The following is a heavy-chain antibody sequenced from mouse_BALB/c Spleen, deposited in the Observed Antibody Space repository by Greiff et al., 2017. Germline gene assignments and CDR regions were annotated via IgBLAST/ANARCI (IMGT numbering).Heavy chain of an antibody. CDR2: ISSGGGNT. CDR1: GFTFSSYT. V-gene: IGHV5-6-4*01. CDR3: TRDDGYSYAMDY. D-gene: IGHD2-3*01. Sequence: EVKLVESGGGLVKPGGSLKLSCAASGFTFSSYTMSWVRQTPEKRLEWVATISSGGGNTYYPDSVKGRFTISRDNAKNNLYLQMSSLKSEDTAMYYCTRDDGYSYAMDYWGQGTSVTVSS. J-gene: IGHJ4*01.